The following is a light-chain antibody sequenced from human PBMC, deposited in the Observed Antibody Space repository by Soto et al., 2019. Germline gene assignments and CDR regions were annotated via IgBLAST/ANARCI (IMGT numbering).Light chain of an antibody. Sequence: EIVLTQSPVTLSLSPGERATLSCRASQSVSSYLAWYQQKPGQAPRLLIYDASNRATGIPARFSGSGSGTDFTLTISSLEPEDFAVYYCQQYDTYFRYTFGQGTKLDI. CDR3: QQYDTYFRYT. CDR1: QSVSSY. V-gene: IGKV3-11*01. CDR2: DAS. J-gene: IGKJ2*01.